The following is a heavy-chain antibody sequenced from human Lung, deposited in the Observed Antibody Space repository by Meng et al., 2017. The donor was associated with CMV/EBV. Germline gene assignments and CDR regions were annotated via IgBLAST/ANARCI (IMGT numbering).Heavy chain of an antibody. CDR1: GFTFSSYS. CDR3: ARVYCSRGSCSFDY. Sequence: GSXRLXCAASGFTFSSYSVNWVRQAPGKGLEWVSSISSNSKYIFYADSVKRRFTISRDNAKNALHLQMNSLRDEDTALYCCARVYCSRGSCSFDYWGQGXLVTVSS. D-gene: IGHD2-15*01. CDR2: ISSNSKYI. V-gene: IGHV3-21*01. J-gene: IGHJ4*02.